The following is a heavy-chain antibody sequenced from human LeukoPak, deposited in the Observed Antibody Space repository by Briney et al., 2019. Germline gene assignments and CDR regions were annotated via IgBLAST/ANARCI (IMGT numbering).Heavy chain of an antibody. CDR1: GFTFSSYA. CDR2: ISYDGSNK. D-gene: IGHD6-13*01. CDR3: ASYSSSWCFDY. V-gene: IGHV3-30*04. J-gene: IGHJ4*02. Sequence: PGGSLRLSCAASGFTFSSYAMHWVRQAPGKGLEWVAVISYDGSNKYYADSVKGRFTISRDNSKNMLYLQMNSLRAEDTAVYYCASYSSSWCFDYWGQGTLVTVSS.